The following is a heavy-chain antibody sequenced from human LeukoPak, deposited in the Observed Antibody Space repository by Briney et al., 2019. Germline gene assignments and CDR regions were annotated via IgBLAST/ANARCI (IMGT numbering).Heavy chain of an antibody. Sequence: SGGSLRLSCAASGFTFSNYAMSWVRQAPGKGLEWVSAINDSGDNTHYSDSVKGRFTISRDNSKNTLYLQMNSLRAEDTAVYYCARRAGAYSHPYDYWGQGTLVTVSS. CDR1: GFTFSNYA. CDR3: ARRAGAYSHPYDY. V-gene: IGHV3-23*01. CDR2: INDSGDNT. J-gene: IGHJ4*02. D-gene: IGHD4/OR15-4a*01.